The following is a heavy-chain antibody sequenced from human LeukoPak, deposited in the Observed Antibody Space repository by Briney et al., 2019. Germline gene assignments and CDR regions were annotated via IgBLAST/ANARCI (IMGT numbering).Heavy chain of an antibody. J-gene: IGHJ4*02. V-gene: IGHV3-15*01. Sequence: GGSLRLSCAASGFTFSNAWMAWVRQAPGKGLEWVGYIKSKTAGVITDYAAPVKGRFTISRDDSKNTLYLQMNSLKTEDTAVYYCTSGLRAWGQGTLVTVSS. CDR2: IKSKTAGVIT. CDR3: TSGLRA. CDR1: GFTFSNAW.